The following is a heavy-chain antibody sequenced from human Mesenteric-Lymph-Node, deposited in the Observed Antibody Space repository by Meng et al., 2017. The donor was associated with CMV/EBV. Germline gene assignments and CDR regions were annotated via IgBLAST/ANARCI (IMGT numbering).Heavy chain of an antibody. V-gene: IGHV3-74*01. D-gene: IGHD3-10*01. Sequence: LSGAASGFTFRSSWMHWVRQVPGKGLVWVSRTNEDGTITNYADSVNGRFTISRDNAKNTLYLQMNGLRDDDTAVYFCARDMGGLGSALGQGTLVTVSS. J-gene: IGHJ5*02. CDR3: ARDMGGLGSA. CDR1: GFTFRSSW. CDR2: TNEDGTIT.